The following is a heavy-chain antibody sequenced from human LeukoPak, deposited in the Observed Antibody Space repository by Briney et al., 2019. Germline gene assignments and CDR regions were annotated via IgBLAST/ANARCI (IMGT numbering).Heavy chain of an antibody. CDR2: IRYDGSNK. V-gene: IGHV3-30*02. CDR3: AKVGATRSYI. CDR1: GFTFSSYG. J-gene: IGHJ3*02. Sequence: GGSLRLSCAAFGFTFSSYGMHWVRQAPGKGLEWVAFIRYDGSNKYYADSVKGRFTISRDNSKNTLYLQMNSLRAEDTAVYYCAKVGATRSYIWGQGTMVTVSS. D-gene: IGHD1-26*01.